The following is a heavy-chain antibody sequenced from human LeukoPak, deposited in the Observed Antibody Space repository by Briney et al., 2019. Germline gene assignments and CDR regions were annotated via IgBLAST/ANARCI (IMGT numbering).Heavy chain of an antibody. V-gene: IGHV3-21*01. J-gene: IGHJ4*02. CDR2: IGSSSSYI. Sequence: KAGGSLRLSCAASGFTFSSYSMNWVRQAPGKGLGWVSSIGSSSSYIYYADSVKGRFTISRDNAKNSLYLQMNSLRAEDTAVYYCARDYGSGSYYDYWGQGTLVTVSS. CDR1: GFTFSSYS. CDR3: ARDYGSGSYYDY. D-gene: IGHD3-10*01.